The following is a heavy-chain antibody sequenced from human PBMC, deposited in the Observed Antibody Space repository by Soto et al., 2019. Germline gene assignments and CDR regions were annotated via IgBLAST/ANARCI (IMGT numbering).Heavy chain of an antibody. CDR2: IIPILGTP. D-gene: IGHD3-3*01. Sequence: QVQLVQSGAEVKKPGSSVKVSCKASGGTFSSYAINWVRQAPGQGLEWMAGIIPILGTPNYAQKFQGRVTITADESTSTACMELSSLRSEDTAVYYCARDRYDFWRGYLMDYWGQGTLVTVSS. V-gene: IGHV1-69*01. CDR3: ARDRYDFWRGYLMDY. CDR1: GGTFSSYA. J-gene: IGHJ4*02.